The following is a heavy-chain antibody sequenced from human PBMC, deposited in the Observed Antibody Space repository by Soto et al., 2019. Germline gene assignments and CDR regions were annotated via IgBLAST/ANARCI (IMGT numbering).Heavy chain of an antibody. V-gene: IGHV3-11*01. CDR2: ISSTGSTI. D-gene: IGHD6-19*01. CDR1: GFTFSDYF. Sequence: TGGSLRLSCAASGFTFSDYFMSWIRQAPGKGLEWVSYISSTGSTIYYADSVKGRFTISRDNAKNSLYLQMNSLRPEDTAVYYCARGYSSGYHGWFAPWGQGTLVTVSS. CDR3: ARGYSSGYHGWFAP. J-gene: IGHJ5*02.